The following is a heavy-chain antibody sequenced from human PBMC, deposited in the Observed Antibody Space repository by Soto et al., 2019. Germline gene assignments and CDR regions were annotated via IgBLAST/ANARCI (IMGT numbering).Heavy chain of an antibody. CDR1: GGTISSYY. D-gene: IGHD4-17*01. Sequence: SETLCLTCTVSGGTISSYYWRWIRQPPGKGLEWIGYIYYSGSTYYNPSLKSRVTISVDTSKNQFSLKLSSVTAADTAVYYCARGLRYYGGTPGPFDLWGRGTIVTVSS. V-gene: IGHV4-30-4*01. CDR2: IYYSGST. J-gene: IGHJ2*01. CDR3: ARGLRYYGGTPGPFDL.